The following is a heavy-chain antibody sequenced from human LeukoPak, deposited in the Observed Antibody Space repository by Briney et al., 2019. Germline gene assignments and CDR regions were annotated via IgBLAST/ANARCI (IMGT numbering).Heavy chain of an antibody. D-gene: IGHD4-23*01. Sequence: PSETLSLTCIVSGGSIRSSDYYWGWIRQPPGKGLEWIGSIYYSGSTHYNPSLKSRLTISVETSKNQFSLKLSSVTAADTAIYYCARNATTVDDMMTFDYWGQGTLVTVSS. CDR2: IYYSGST. CDR3: ARNATTVDDMMTFDY. CDR1: GGSIRSSDYY. V-gene: IGHV4-39*01. J-gene: IGHJ4*02.